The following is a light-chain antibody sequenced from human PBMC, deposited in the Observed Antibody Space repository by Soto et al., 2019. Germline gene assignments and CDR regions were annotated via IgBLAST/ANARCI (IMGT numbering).Light chain of an antibody. J-gene: IGKJ4*01. CDR2: AAS. Sequence: DIQMTQSPSSVSASVGDRVTITCRASQNISSWLGWYQRRPGKAPKLLIYAASTLQSGVPSRFSGSGSGTECTLTISSLQPEDSATYFCQQANSFPPTFGGGTKVEIK. CDR3: QQANSFPPT. V-gene: IGKV1-12*01. CDR1: QNISSW.